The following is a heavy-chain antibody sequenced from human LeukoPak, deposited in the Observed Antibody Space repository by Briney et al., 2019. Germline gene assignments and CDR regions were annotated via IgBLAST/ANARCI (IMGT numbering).Heavy chain of an antibody. CDR3: ARDGTSTDDY. Sequence: ASVKVSCKASGYTFKNYIIAWVRQAPGQGLEWMGWISGNNDNPNYGQKFQGRFTVTTDSSTSTAYMELRNLRFGDTAVYYCARDGTSTDDYWGQGTLVTVSS. V-gene: IGHV1-18*01. J-gene: IGHJ4*02. CDR2: ISGNNDNP. CDR1: GYTFKNYI. D-gene: IGHD2-2*01.